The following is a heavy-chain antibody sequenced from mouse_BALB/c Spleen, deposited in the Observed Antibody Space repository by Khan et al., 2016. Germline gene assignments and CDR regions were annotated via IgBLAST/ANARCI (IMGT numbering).Heavy chain of an antibody. CDR1: GYSITSGYS. Sequence: EVQLQESGPDLVKPSQSLSLTCTVTGYSITSGYSWHWIRPFPGNKLEWMGYIHYSGSTNYPPSLKSRISITRDTSKNQFFLQLISVTTEDTATYCCASDSYGWFAYWGQGTLVTVSA. J-gene: IGHJ3*01. CDR3: ASDSYGWFAY. V-gene: IGHV3-1*02. CDR2: IHYSGST. D-gene: IGHD1-1*01.